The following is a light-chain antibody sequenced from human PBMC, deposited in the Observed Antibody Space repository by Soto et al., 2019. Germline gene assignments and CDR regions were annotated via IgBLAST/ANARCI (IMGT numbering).Light chain of an antibody. Sequence: IQLTQSPSSLSASVGDTVTITCRASQGIRNDLGWYQQKPGEAHKXLIYAVSNLHSGVPSRFRGSGSGTELTITISRLKPEDCETDQCLQQKSSPLTFGGGTKVDIK. J-gene: IGKJ4*01. CDR2: AVS. CDR3: LQQKSSPLT. V-gene: IGKV1-17*01. CDR1: QGIRND.